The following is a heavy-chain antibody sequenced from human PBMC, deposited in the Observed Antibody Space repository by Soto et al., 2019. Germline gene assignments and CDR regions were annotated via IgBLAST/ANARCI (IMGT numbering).Heavy chain of an antibody. CDR1: GYSFTSYW. CDR3: ARHLTAEYYYDSSGYYRPDAFDI. D-gene: IGHD3-22*01. V-gene: IGHV5-51*01. Sequence: PGESLKISCKGSGYSFTSYWIGWVRQMPGKGLEWMGIIYPGDSDTRYSPSFQGQVTISADKSISTAYLQWSSLKASDTAMYYCARHLTAEYYYDSSGYYRPDAFDIWGQGTMVTVSS. J-gene: IGHJ3*02. CDR2: IYPGDSDT.